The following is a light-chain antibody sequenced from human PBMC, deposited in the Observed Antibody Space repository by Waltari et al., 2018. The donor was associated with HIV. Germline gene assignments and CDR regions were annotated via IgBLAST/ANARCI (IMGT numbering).Light chain of an antibody. CDR2: DAS. CDR1: QSIATY. Sequence: EIMLKQSPATLSLSLGERATLSCRASQSIATYLAWFQQKPGQAPRLLIYDASNRATGIPARFSGSGSGTDFTLTISSLEPEDFGIYYCQQRNIPITFGQGTRLEI. CDR3: QQRNIPIT. V-gene: IGKV3-11*01. J-gene: IGKJ5*01.